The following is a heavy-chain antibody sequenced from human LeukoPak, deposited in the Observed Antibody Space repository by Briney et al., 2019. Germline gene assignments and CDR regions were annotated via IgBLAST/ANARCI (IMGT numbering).Heavy chain of an antibody. CDR1: GDSISSVDYA. CDR3: ARGSHYYDSSGYYNWFDP. Sequence: PSETLSLTCAVSGDSISSVDYAWNWLRQPPGKGLEWIVVIYYSGNTYYNPSLKSRVTISLDTSKTQFSLKLSSVTAADTAVYFCARGSHYYDSSGYYNWFDPWGQGTLVTVSS. D-gene: IGHD3-22*01. J-gene: IGHJ5*02. V-gene: IGHV4-30-4*07. CDR2: IYYSGNT.